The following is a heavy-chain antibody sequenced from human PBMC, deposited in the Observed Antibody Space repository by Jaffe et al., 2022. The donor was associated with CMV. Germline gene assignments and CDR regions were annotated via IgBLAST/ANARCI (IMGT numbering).Heavy chain of an antibody. CDR2: ISGNNGNT. V-gene: IGHV1-18*01. J-gene: IGHJ6*02. CDR3: ARNSGYHAMDV. Sequence: QLQLVQSGTEVKNPGASVKVSCKASGYTFSTYGISWVRQAPGQGLEWMGWISGNNGNTNYAQKFQDRATMTTDTSTSTAYMEVRSLRSDDTAVYYCARNSGYHAMDVWGQGTTVTVFS. CDR1: GYTFSTYG.